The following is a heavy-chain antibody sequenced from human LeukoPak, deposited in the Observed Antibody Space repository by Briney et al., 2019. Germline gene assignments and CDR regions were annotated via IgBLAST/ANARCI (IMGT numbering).Heavy chain of an antibody. CDR3: AREVSYYGSGRSIDFDY. Sequence: ASVKVSCKASGYTFTGYYMHWVRQAPGQGLEWMGWINPNSGGTNYAQKFQGRVTMTRDTSISKAYMELSRLRSDDTAVYYCAREVSYYGSGRSIDFDYWGQGTLVTVPS. J-gene: IGHJ4*02. V-gene: IGHV1-2*02. CDR2: INPNSGGT. D-gene: IGHD3-10*01. CDR1: GYTFTGYY.